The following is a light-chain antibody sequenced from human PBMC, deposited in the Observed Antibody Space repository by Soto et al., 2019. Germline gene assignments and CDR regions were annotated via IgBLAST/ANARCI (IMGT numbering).Light chain of an antibody. CDR3: QQYEAVVT. CDR2: GAS. Sequence: QSALPLSFTPAAPATLSFRASQSLTNTYFAWYQQKPGRALRLLIDGASTRATGIPDRFSGSGSGTDFTLTISRLEPEDVAVYYCQQYEAVVTFGQGTKVDIK. CDR1: QSLTNTY. V-gene: IGKV3-20*01. J-gene: IGKJ1*01.